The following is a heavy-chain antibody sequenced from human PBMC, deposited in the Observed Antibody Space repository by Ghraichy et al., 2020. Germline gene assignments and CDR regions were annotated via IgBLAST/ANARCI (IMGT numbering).Heavy chain of an antibody. CDR2: VFYTGST. CDR1: GGSISSYY. J-gene: IGHJ3*02. D-gene: IGHD3-10*01. V-gene: IGHV4-59*01. Sequence: SETLSLTCTVSGGSISSYYWSWIRQPPGEGLEWIGYVFYTGSTNYNPSLKSRVTISLDTSKNQFSLKLSSVTAVDTAVYYCARDLPTAYYYGSGSAFDIWGQGTMVTVSS. CDR3: ARDLPTAYYYGSGSAFDI.